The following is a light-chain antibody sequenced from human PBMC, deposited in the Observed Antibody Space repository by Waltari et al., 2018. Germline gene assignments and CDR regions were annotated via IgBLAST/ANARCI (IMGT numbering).Light chain of an antibody. J-gene: IGLJ3*02. CDR2: STN. Sequence: QTVVTQEPSFSVSPGGTVTLTCGLSSGSVSTRYYPSWYQQTPGQAPRTLIYSTNTRSSGVPDRFSGSILGNKAALTITWAQADDESDYYCVLYMGSGFWVFGGGTKLTVL. V-gene: IGLV8-61*01. CDR1: SGSVSTRYY. CDR3: VLYMGSGFWV.